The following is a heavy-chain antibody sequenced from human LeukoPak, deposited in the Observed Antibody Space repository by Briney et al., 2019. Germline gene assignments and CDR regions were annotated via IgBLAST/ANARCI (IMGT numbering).Heavy chain of an antibody. CDR3: ARGHYGMGV. Sequence: PGRSLRLSCAASGYNFNNYGMNWVRQAPGKGLEWVATINPDGRETYYVDSVKGRFTISRDNPKNSLYLQMNSLGAEDTAVYYCARGHYGMGVWGQGTTVTVSS. CDR2: INPDGRET. V-gene: IGHV3-7*04. J-gene: IGHJ6*02. CDR1: GYNFNNYG.